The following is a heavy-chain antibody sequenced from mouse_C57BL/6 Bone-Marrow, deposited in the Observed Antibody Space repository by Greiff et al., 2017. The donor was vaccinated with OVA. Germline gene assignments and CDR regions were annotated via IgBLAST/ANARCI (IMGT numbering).Heavy chain of an antibody. CDR1: GYTFTSYG. Sequence: QVQLQQSGAELARPGASVKLSCKASGYTFTSYGLSWVKQRTGQGLEWIGEIYPRSGNTYYNEKFKGKATLTADKSSSTAYMELRSLTSEDSAVYFCARGYCYYAMDYWGQGTSVTVSS. D-gene: IGHD1-2*01. J-gene: IGHJ4*01. CDR2: IYPRSGNT. V-gene: IGHV1-81*01. CDR3: ARGYCYYAMDY.